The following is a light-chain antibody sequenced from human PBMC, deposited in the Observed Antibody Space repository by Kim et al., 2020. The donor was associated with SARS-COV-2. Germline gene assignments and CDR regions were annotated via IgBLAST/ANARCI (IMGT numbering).Light chain of an antibody. CDR3: QQSGRSAPNT. J-gene: IGKJ4*01. Sequence: EIVLTQSPGTLSLSPGERATLSCRASQSVTNNFLAWYQQKPSQAPRLLIYGTSSRATGIPDRFSGSGSGTDFTLTISRLEPEDFAVYFCQQSGRSAPNTLGGGTKLEI. V-gene: IGKV3-20*01. CDR1: QSVTNNF. CDR2: GTS.